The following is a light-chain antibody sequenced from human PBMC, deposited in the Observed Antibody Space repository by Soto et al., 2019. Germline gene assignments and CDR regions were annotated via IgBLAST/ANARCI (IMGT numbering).Light chain of an antibody. V-gene: IGKV3-15*01. J-gene: IGKJ1*01. CDR3: QQYYTTPWT. Sequence: EIVMTQSPVTLSVSPGERATLSCRASQSVSSNLAWYQQKPGQAPRLLIYGASSRATGIPARFSGSGSGTEFTLTISSLQSEDVAVYYCQQYYTTPWTFGQGTKVEIK. CDR2: GAS. CDR1: QSVSSN.